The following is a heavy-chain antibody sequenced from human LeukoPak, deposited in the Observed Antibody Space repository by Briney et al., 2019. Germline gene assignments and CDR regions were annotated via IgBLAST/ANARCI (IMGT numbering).Heavy chain of an antibody. CDR2: IRSKAYGGTT. V-gene: IGHV3-49*04. D-gene: IGHD6-6*01. Sequence: GGSLRLSCTASGFTFGDHAMSWVRQAPGKGLEWVGFIRSKAYGGTTEYAASVKGRFTISRDDSKSIAYLQMNSLRAEDTAVYYCAKGASSSSFDYWGQGTQVTVSS. CDR3: AKGASSSSFDY. CDR1: GFTFGDHA. J-gene: IGHJ4*02.